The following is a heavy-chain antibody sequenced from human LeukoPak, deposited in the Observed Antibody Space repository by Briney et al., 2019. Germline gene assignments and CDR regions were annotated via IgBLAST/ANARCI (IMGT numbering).Heavy chain of an antibody. CDR3: AELGITMIGGV. V-gene: IGHV3-23*01. J-gene: IGHJ6*04. CDR2: ISGSVGST. CDR1: GFTFSSYA. Sequence: GSLRLSCAASGFTFSSYAMSWVRQAPGKGLEWVSAISGSVGSTYYADSVKGRFTISRDNAKNSLYLQMNSLRAEDTAVYYCAELGITMIGGVWGKGTTVTISS. D-gene: IGHD3-10*02.